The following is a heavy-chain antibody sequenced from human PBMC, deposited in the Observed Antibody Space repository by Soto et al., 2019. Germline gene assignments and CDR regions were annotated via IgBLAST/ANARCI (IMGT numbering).Heavy chain of an antibody. Sequence: PSGSLSLTCAVSGVTFSSFDLWWWVREPRGKGLEGIGVMYDGGNNNYDQSLTGRFTISVDDSKNKLYLQMNCLTAADTAVYYCARLYYYEGFDSWGQGTLVTVSS. J-gene: IGHJ4*02. CDR2: MYDGGNN. D-gene: IGHD1-26*01. V-gene: IGHV4-4*02. CDR1: GVTFSSFDL. CDR3: ARLYYYEGFDS.